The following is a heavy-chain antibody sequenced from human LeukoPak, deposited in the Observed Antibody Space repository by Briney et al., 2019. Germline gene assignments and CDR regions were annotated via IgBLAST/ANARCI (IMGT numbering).Heavy chain of an antibody. V-gene: IGHV1-69*13. CDR1: GGTFISYA. D-gene: IGHD3-3*01. CDR2: IIPIFGTA. CDR3: ARGYYDFWRKYYFDY. J-gene: IGHJ4*02. Sequence: SVKVSCKASGGTFISYAISWVRQAPGQGLGWMGGIIPIFGTANYAQKFQGRVTITADESTSTAYMELSSLRSEDTAVYYCARGYYDFWRKYYFDYWGQGTLATVSS.